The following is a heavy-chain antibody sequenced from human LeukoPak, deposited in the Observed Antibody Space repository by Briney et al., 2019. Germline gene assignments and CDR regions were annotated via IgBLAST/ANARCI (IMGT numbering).Heavy chain of an antibody. CDR2: ISQDGSFK. CDR3: ASFHMYCSGGSCYDHGMDV. D-gene: IGHD2-15*01. CDR1: GLNFSSNG. Sequence: GGSLRLSCVVSGLNFSSNGMHWVRQAPGKGLEWVAVISQDGSFKHYVDSVMGRFTISRDNSKNTLFLQMSSLRVEDAALYYCASFHMYCSGGSCYDHGMDVWGQGTMVTVSS. J-gene: IGHJ6*02. V-gene: IGHV3-30*03.